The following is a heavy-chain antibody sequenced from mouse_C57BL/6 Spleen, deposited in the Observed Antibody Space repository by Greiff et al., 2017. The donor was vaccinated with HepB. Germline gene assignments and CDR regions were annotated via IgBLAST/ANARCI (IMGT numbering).Heavy chain of an antibody. Sequence: ESGPGLVKPSQSLSLTCSVTGYSITRGYYWNWIRQFPGNKLEWMGYISYDGSNNYNPSLKNRISITRATSKNQFFLKLNSVNTEDTATYYCAICSGNQGAYWGQGTLVTVSA. CDR2: ISYDGSN. J-gene: IGHJ3*01. CDR3: AICSGNQGAY. CDR1: GYSITRGYY. V-gene: IGHV3-6*01. D-gene: IGHD2-1*01.